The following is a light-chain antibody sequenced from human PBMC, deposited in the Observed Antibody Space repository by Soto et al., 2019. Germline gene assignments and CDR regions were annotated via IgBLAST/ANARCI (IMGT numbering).Light chain of an antibody. CDR3: QQSYSTLTT. CDR1: QSISSY. J-gene: IGKJ2*01. Sequence: DIQMTQSPSSLSSSVGERVTITCRASQSISSYLTWYQQKPGQAPKLLIYAASSLQSGVPSRFSGSGSGTDFTLTINSLQPDDFSTYYCQQSYSTLTTVGQGTKLEIK. CDR2: AAS. V-gene: IGKV1-39*01.